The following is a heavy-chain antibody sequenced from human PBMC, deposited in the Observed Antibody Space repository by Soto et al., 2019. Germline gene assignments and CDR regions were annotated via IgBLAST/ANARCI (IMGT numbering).Heavy chain of an antibody. J-gene: IGHJ6*02. CDR3: ARRPYYGSGNYYGRSSGLDV. CDR1: GGPFSGFY. Sequence: PSETLSLTCGVYGGPFSGFYWSWVRQPPGKGLEWIGEINHSGSTNYNPSLKSRVTMSADTSERHFSLKVTSVTAADTAVYYCARRPYYGSGNYYGRSSGLDVWGQGTTVTVSS. CDR2: INHSGST. V-gene: IGHV4-34*01. D-gene: IGHD3-10*01.